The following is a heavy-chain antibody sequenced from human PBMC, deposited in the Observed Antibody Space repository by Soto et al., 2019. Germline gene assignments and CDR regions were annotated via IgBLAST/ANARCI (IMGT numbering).Heavy chain of an antibody. D-gene: IGHD5-18*01. J-gene: IGHJ4*02. V-gene: IGHV1-69*13. Sequence: GASVKVSCKASGGTFSSYAISWVRRAPGQGLEWMGGIIPIFGTANYAQKFQGRVTITADESTSTAYMELSSLRSEDTAVYYCASRTAMAAYYFDYWGQGTLVTVSS. CDR2: IIPIFGTA. CDR1: GGTFSSYA. CDR3: ASRTAMAAYYFDY.